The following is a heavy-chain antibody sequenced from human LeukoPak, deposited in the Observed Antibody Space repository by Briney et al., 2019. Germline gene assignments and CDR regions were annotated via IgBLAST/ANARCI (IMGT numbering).Heavy chain of an antibody. V-gene: IGHV1-2*02. CDR3: AREKRGYDYVWGSYRYTCWFDP. D-gene: IGHD3-16*02. J-gene: IGHJ5*02. CDR2: INPNSGGT. CDR1: GYTFTGYY. Sequence: ASLKLSCTVSGYTFTGYYMHWVRQAPGQGLEWMGWINPNSGGTNYTQKFQGRVTMTRDTSISTAYMELSRLRSDDTAVYYCAREKRGYDYVWGSYRYTCWFDPWGQGTLVTVSS.